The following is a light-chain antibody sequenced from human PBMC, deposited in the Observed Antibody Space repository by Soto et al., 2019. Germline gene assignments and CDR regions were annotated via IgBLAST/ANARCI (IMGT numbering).Light chain of an antibody. J-gene: IGKJ5*01. CDR1: QGISSF. CDR2: TAS. Sequence: DIQLTQSPSVLSASRGDRVTITCRASQGISSFLAWYQQKPGEAPKLMIHTASTLQSGVPSRFSGSGSGTEFTFTIRSLQPEDFATYYCQQRHSYPITFGQGTRLEIK. V-gene: IGKV1-9*01. CDR3: QQRHSYPIT.